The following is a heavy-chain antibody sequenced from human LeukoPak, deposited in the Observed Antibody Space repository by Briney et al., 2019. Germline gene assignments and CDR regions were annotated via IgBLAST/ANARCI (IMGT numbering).Heavy chain of an antibody. V-gene: IGHV3-49*04. D-gene: IGHD3-22*01. CDR2: IRSKAYGGTT. CDR3: TREGPYYDSSGYDAFDY. Sequence: GGSLRLSCTASGFTFGDYAMSWVRQAPGKGLEWVGFIRSKAYGGTTEYAASVKGRFIISRDDSKSIAYLQMNSLKTEDTAVYYCTREGPYYDSSGYDAFDYWGQGTLVTVSS. J-gene: IGHJ4*02. CDR1: GFTFGDYA.